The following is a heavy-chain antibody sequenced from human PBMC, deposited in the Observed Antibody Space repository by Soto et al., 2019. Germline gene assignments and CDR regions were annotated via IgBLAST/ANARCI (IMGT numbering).Heavy chain of an antibody. J-gene: IGHJ6*03. D-gene: IGHD2-2*01. CDR1: GFTFSSYS. CDR3: ARDDIVVVPAAIDYYYYYMDV. V-gene: IGHV3-21*01. Sequence: GGSLRLSCAASGFTFSSYSMNWVRQAPGKGLEWVSSISSSSSYIYYADSVKGRFTISRENAKNSLYLKMNSLIAEDTAVYYCARDDIVVVPAAIDYYYYYMDVWGKGTTVTVSS. CDR2: ISSSSSYI.